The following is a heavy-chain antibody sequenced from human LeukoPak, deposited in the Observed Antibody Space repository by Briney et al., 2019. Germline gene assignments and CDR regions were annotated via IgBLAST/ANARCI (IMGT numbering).Heavy chain of an antibody. CDR2: INYSGST. V-gene: IGHV4-34*01. J-gene: IGHJ4*02. CDR1: GGSFTGYY. D-gene: IGHD3-10*01. Sequence: SETLSLTCAVYGGSFTGYYWSWIRQAPGKGLEWIGEINYSGSTNYNPALESRVTISVDTSKNQFSLKLSSVTAADTAVYYCARGSGADLDYWGQGTLVTVSS. CDR3: ARGSGADLDY.